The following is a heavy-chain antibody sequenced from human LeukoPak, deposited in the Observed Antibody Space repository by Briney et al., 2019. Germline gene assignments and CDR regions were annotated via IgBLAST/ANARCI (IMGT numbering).Heavy chain of an antibody. CDR2: ISGSGST. Sequence: PGGSLRLSCAASGFTFSSYAMSWVRQAPGKGLEWVSAISGSGSTYYADSVKGRFTISRDNSKNTLYLQMNSLRAEDTAVYYCAKGPTVTTLSWFDPWGQGTLVTVSS. V-gene: IGHV3-23*01. CDR1: GFTFSSYA. CDR3: AKGPTVTTLSWFDP. J-gene: IGHJ5*02. D-gene: IGHD4-11*01.